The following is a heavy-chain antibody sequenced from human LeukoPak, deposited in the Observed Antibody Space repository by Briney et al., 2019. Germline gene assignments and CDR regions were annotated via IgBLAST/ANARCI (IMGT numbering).Heavy chain of an antibody. Sequence: GESLKISCQGSGYSFTTYWIGWVRQMPGKGLEWMGIIYPADSDTRYSPSFQGQVTISADKSISTAYLQWSSLKASDTAMYYCARLGPEMATINEAPGFDPWGQGTLVTVSS. D-gene: IGHD5-24*01. CDR2: IYPADSDT. CDR3: ARLGPEMATINEAPGFDP. J-gene: IGHJ5*02. V-gene: IGHV5-51*01. CDR1: GYSFTTYW.